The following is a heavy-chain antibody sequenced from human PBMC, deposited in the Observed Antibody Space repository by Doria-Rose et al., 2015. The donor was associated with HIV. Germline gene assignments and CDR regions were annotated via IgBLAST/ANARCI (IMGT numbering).Heavy chain of an antibody. D-gene: IGHD6-13*01. V-gene: IGHV2-26*01. J-gene: IGHJ4*02. CDR3: ARIKSSRWYHKYYFDF. Sequence: QVTLKESGPVLVKPTETLTLTCTVSGVSLSSPGMGVSWIRQPPGKALEWLGNICSDDERSYTTSLKSRLTISRGTSKSQVVLTMTDMDPVDTATYYCARIKSSRWYHKYYFDFWGQGTLVIVSA. CDR2: ICSDDER. CDR1: GVSLSSPGMG.